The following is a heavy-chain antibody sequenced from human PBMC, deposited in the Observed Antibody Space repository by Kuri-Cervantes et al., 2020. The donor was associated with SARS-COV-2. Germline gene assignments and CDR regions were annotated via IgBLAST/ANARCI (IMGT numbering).Heavy chain of an antibody. V-gene: IGHV4-30-4*01. J-gene: IGHJ3*02. Sequence: SETLSLTCTVSGGSISSGDYYWSWIRQPPGKGLEWIGYIYYSGSTYYNPSLKSRVTMSVDTSKNQFSLKLSSVTAADTAVYYCARDLRPKAAAGTRNAFDIWGQGTMVTVSS. CDR1: GGSISSGDYY. CDR2: IYYSGST. D-gene: IGHD6-13*01. CDR3: ARDLRPKAAAGTRNAFDI.